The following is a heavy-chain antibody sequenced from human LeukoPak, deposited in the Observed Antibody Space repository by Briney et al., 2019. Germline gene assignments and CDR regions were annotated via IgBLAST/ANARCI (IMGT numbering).Heavy chain of an antibody. CDR3: ARAMVRGKGYFDY. D-gene: IGHD3-10*01. CDR2: IYYSGST. J-gene: IGHJ4*02. CDR1: GGSISSYY. V-gene: IGHV4-59*08. Sequence: TSETLSLTCTVSGGSISSYYWSWIRQPPGKGLEWIGYIYYSGSTNYNPSLKSRVTISVDTSKNQFSLKLSSVTAADTAVYYCARAMVRGKGYFDYWGQGTLVTVSS.